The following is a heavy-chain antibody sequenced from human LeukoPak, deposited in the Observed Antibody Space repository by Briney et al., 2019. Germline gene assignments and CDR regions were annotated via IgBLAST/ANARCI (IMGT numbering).Heavy chain of an antibody. CDR2: IYYGGST. CDR3: ARLGGLGYCSSTSCYSNPPPDY. D-gene: IGHD2-2*02. J-gene: IGHJ4*02. CDR1: GGSISSSSYY. V-gene: IGHV4-39*01. Sequence: PSETLSLTCTVSGGSISSSSYYWGWIRQPPGKGLEWIGSIYYGGSTYYNPSLKSRVTISVDTSKNQFSLKLSSVTAADTAVYYCARLGGLGYCSSTSCYSNPPPDYSGQGTLVTVSS.